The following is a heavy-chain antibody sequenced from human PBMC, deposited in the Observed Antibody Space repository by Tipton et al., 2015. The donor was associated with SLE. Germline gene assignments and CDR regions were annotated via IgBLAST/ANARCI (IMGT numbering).Heavy chain of an antibody. CDR3: ARMEGMITYGGIAGL. D-gene: IGHD3-16*01. CDR2: VNHLGTI. V-gene: IGHV4-34*01. CDR1: GGSFSGYY. J-gene: IGHJ4*02. Sequence: TLSLTCDVNGGSFSGYYWSWIRQSPGKGLEWIGEVNHLGTIYYTASLKSRVTISLDTSKSHFSLKLTSVTAADTAVYFCARMEGMITYGGIAGLWGQGTVVTVST.